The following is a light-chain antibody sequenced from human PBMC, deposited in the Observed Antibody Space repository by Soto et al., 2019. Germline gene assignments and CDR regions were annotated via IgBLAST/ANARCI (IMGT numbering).Light chain of an antibody. V-gene: IGLV2-14*01. CDR1: SRDVGGYNY. CDR2: DVS. J-gene: IGLJ1*01. Sequence: ALTQPASVSGSPGQSITISCTGTSRDVGGYNYVSWYQQHPGKAPKLMIYDVSNRPSGVSSRFSGSKSGNTASLTISGLQAEDEADYYCTSYTSSITYVFGTVTKVTVL. CDR3: TSYTSSITYV.